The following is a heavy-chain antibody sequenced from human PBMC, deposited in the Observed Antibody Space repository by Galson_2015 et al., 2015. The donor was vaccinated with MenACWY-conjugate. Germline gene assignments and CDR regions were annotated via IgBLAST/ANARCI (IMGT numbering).Heavy chain of an antibody. CDR3: ASFHYYDSSGHYGFDY. V-gene: IGHV5-10-1*01. D-gene: IGHD3-22*01. CDR1: GYSFTSYW. Sequence: QSGAVVKKPGESLRISCKGSGYSFTSYWISWVRQMPGKGLEWMGRIDPSDSYTNYSPSFQGHVTISADKSISTAYLQWSSLKASDTAMYYCASFHYYDSSGHYGFDYWGQGTLVTVSS. J-gene: IGHJ4*02. CDR2: IDPSDSYT.